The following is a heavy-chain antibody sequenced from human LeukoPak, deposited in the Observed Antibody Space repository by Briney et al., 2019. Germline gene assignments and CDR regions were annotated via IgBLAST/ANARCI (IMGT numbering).Heavy chain of an antibody. CDR1: GGTFSSYA. D-gene: IGHD4-17*01. V-gene: IGHV1-69*13. CDR2: IIPIFGTA. Sequence: SVKVSCKASGGTFSSYAISWVRQAPGQGLEWMGGIIPIFGTANYAQKFQGRVTITADESTSTAYMELSSLRSEDTAVYYRARIHYGGRYYFDYWGQGTLVTVSS. CDR3: ARIHYGGRYYFDY. J-gene: IGHJ4*02.